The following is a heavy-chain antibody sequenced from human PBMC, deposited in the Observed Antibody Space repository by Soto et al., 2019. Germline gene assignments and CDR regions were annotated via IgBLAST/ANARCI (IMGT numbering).Heavy chain of an antibody. CDR3: ARLSKGYCSSTSCYFDAFDI. Sequence: SEAESLTCTVSGGSISSSSYYSGWIRQPPGKGLEWIGSIYYSGSTYYNPSLKSRVTISVDTSKNQFSLKLSSVTAADTAVYYCARLSKGYCSSTSCYFDAFDIWGQGTMVTVS. CDR1: GGSISSSSYY. J-gene: IGHJ3*02. D-gene: IGHD2-2*01. CDR2: IYYSGST. V-gene: IGHV4-39*01.